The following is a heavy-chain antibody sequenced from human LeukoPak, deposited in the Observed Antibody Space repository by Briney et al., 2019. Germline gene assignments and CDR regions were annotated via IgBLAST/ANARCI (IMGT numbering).Heavy chain of an antibody. D-gene: IGHD6-19*01. V-gene: IGHV3-9*01. CDR2: ISWNSGSI. CDR1: GFTFDDYA. Sequence: GGSLRLSCAASGFTFDDYAMHWVRQAPGKGLEWVSGISWNSGSIGYADSVKGRFTISRDNAKNPLYLQMNSLRAEDTALYYCAKDPSSGWQFDYWGQGTLVTVSS. CDR3: AKDPSSGWQFDY. J-gene: IGHJ4*02.